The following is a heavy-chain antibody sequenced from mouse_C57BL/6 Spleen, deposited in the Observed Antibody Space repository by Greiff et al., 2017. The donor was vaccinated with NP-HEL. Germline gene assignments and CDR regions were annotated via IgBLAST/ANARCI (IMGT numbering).Heavy chain of an antibody. Sequence: EVNVVESGGDLVKPGGSLKLSCAASGFTFSSYGMSWVRQTPDKRLEWVATISSGGSYTYYPDSVKGRFTISRDNAKNTLYLQMSSLKSEDTAMYYCARHETGTYAMDYWGQGTSVTVSS. V-gene: IGHV5-6*01. CDR1: GFTFSSYG. CDR2: ISSGGSYT. D-gene: IGHD4-1*01. CDR3: ARHETGTYAMDY. J-gene: IGHJ4*01.